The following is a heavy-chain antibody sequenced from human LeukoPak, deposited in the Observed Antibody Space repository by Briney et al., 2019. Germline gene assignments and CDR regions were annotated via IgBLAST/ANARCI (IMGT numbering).Heavy chain of an antibody. D-gene: IGHD4-17*01. J-gene: IGHJ2*01. CDR2: IRYDGSNK. V-gene: IGHV3-30*02. CDR1: GSTFSSYG. Sequence: GGSLRLSCAASGSTFSSYGMHWVRQAPGKGLEWVAFIRYDGSNKYYADSVKGRFTISRDNSKNTLYLQMNSLRAEDTAVYYCAKDWGTTVTGYFDLWGRGTLVTVSS. CDR3: AKDWGTTVTGYFDL.